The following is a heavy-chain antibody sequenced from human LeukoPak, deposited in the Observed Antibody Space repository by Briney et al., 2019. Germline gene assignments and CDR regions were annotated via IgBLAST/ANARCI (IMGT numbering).Heavy chain of an antibody. J-gene: IGHJ6*03. V-gene: IGHV1-8*01. Sequence: GASVKVSCKASGYTLTSYDINWVRQATGQGLEWMGWMNPNSGNTGYAQKFQGRVTMTRNTSISTAYMELSSLRSEDTAVYYCARGQIYYYYMDVWGKGTTVTVSS. CDR1: GYTLTSYD. CDR2: MNPNSGNT. CDR3: ARGQIYYYYMDV.